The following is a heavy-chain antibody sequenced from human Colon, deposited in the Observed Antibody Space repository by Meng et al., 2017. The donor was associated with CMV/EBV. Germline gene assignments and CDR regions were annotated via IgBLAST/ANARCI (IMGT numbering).Heavy chain of an antibody. V-gene: IGHV3-23*01. CDR3: VKLGGWFRMDS. CDR2: IGGTGTII. CDR1: GFTFGSHW. Sequence: GESLKISCAASGFTFGSHWMHWVRQAPGKGLEWLSVIGGTGTIINYADSVKGRFAISRDNSTNTLYLEMNNLKPEDTAIYYCVKLGGWFRMDSWGQGTPVTVSS. J-gene: IGHJ1*01. D-gene: IGHD6-19*01.